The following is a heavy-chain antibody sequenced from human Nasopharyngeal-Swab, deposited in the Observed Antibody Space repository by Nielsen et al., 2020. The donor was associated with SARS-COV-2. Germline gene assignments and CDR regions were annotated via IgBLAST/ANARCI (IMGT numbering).Heavy chain of an antibody. CDR3: AKDLVVVITPSGMDV. Sequence: VRQAPGKGLEWVSAISGSGGSTYYADSVKGRFTISRDNSKNTLYLQMNSLRAEDTAVYYCAKDLVVVITPSGMDVWGQGTTVTVSS. D-gene: IGHD3-22*01. CDR2: ISGSGGST. J-gene: IGHJ6*02. V-gene: IGHV3-23*01.